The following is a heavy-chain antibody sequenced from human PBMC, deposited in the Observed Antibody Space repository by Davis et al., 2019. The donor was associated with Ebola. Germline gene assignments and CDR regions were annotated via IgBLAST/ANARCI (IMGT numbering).Heavy chain of an antibody. D-gene: IGHD3-9*01. CDR2: INHSGST. CDR1: GGSFSGYY. J-gene: IGHJ6*02. Sequence: SETLSLTCAVYGGSFSGYYWSWIRQPPGKGLEWIGEINHSGSTNYNPSLKSRVTISVDTSKNQFSLKLSSVTAADTAVYYCARGPDENYYDILTGYYGAGLDYYYGMDVWGQGTTVTVSS. CDR3: ARGPDENYYDILTGYYGAGLDYYYGMDV. V-gene: IGHV4-34*01.